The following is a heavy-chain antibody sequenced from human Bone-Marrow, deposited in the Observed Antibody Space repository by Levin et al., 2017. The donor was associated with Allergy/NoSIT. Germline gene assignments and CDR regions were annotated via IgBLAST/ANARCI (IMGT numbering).Heavy chain of an antibody. CDR3: VNWGSY. V-gene: IGHV3-7*02. CDR2: IKKDGSAK. Sequence: CEVSGFSLSSYWMSWVRQAPGKGLEWVAKIKKDGSAKFYVDSVKGRFTISRDNAKNSLYLQMNNLRVEDTAVYYCVNWGSYWGRGTLVTVSS. CDR1: GFSLSSYW. D-gene: IGHD3-16*01. J-gene: IGHJ4*02.